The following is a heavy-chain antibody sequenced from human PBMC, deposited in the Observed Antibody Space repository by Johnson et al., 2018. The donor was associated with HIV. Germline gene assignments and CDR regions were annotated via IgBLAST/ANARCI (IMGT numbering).Heavy chain of an antibody. J-gene: IGHJ3*02. CDR1: GFTFSSYW. CDR2: ISYDGSNK. Sequence: QVQLVESGGGLVQPGGSLRLSCAASGFTFSSYWMSWVRQAPGKGLEWVAVISYDGSNKYYADSVKGRFTISRDNSKNTLYLQMNSLRAEDTAVYYCARVEGGSSSNAFDIWGQGTMVTVSS. CDR3: ARVEGGSSSNAFDI. D-gene: IGHD6-13*01. V-gene: IGHV3-30-3*01.